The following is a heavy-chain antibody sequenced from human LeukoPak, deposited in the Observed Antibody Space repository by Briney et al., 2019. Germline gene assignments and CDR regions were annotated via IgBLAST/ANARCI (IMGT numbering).Heavy chain of an antibody. D-gene: IGHD1-26*01. CDR3: ARDRLISGSYFFDY. V-gene: IGHV3-48*01. CDR2: ISGRSSTI. CDR1: AFTFSDYS. J-gene: IGHJ4*02. Sequence: GGSLRLSCAASAFTFSDYSMNWVRQAPGKGLEWISYISGRSSTIYYADSVRGRFTISRDNAKNSMYLQMNSLRAEDTAVYYCARDRLISGSYFFDYWGQGTLVTVSS.